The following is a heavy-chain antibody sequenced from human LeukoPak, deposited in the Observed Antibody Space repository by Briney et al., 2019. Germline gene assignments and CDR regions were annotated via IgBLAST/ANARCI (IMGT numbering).Heavy chain of an antibody. Sequence: ASETLSLTWAVYGGSFSGYYWSWIRQPPGKGLEWIGEINHSGSTNYNPSLKSRVTISVDTSKNQFSLKLSSVTAADTAVYYCARGVLRRGYDSRGYYYGMDVWGQGTTVTVSS. D-gene: IGHD5-12*01. CDR3: ARGVLRRGYDSRGYYYGMDV. V-gene: IGHV4-34*01. CDR2: INHSGST. J-gene: IGHJ6*02. CDR1: GGSFSGYY.